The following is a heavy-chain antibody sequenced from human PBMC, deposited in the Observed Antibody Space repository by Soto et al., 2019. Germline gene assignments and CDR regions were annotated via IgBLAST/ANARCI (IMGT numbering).Heavy chain of an antibody. V-gene: IGHV3-21*01. J-gene: IGHJ4*02. CDR3: AGDYDFWSGYSETHISSADY. D-gene: IGHD3-3*01. Sequence: PGGSLRLSCAASGFTFSSYSINWVRQAPGKGLEWVSSISSSSSYIYYADSVKGRFTISRENAKNSLYLQMNSLRAEDTAVYYCAGDYDFWSGYSETHISSADYWGQGTLVTVSS. CDR2: ISSSSSYI. CDR1: GFTFSSYS.